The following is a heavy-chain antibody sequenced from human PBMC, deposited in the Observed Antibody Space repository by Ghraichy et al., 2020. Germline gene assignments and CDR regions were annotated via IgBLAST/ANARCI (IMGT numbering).Heavy chain of an antibody. J-gene: IGHJ4*02. Sequence: YAGGSIFYADSVKGRFSISRDHPKNTLYLQMNSLRAEDTAIYYCAREEVNILGGRGGLDSGGQGTVVIV. CDR2: YAGGSI. CDR3: AREEVNILGGRGGLDS. V-gene: IGHV3-53*01. D-gene: IGHD3-10*01.